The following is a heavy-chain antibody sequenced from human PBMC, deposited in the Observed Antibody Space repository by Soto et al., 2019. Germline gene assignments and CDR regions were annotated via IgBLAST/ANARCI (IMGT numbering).Heavy chain of an antibody. J-gene: IGHJ6*03. CDR3: ESTGYCSGGSCYYMDV. CDR2: ISSSSSYI. V-gene: IGHV3-21*01. Sequence: EVQLVESGGGLVKPGVSLRLSCADSGFTFRSYSMNWVRQAPGKGLEWVSAISSSSSYIYYADSVKGRFTISGDNAKNSLYLQMNSLRAEDTAVYYCESTGYCSGGSCYYMDVWGKGTTATVSS. CDR1: GFTFRSYS. D-gene: IGHD2-15*01.